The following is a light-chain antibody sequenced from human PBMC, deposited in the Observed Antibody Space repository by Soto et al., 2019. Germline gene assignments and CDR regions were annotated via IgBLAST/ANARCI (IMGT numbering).Light chain of an antibody. CDR2: AAS. V-gene: IGKV1-27*01. J-gene: IGKJ3*01. CDR1: QGINNY. CDR3: QQRSNWLFT. Sequence: MQLTQSPSSQSASVGDRVTLTCRASQGINNYLAWYQQKPGKIPNLLIYAASTLQAGVPSRFSGSGSGTDFTLTISSLEPEDFAVYYCQQRSNWLFTFGPGTKVDIK.